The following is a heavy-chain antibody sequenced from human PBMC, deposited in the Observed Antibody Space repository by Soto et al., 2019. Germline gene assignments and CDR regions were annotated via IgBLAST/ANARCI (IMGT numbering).Heavy chain of an antibody. D-gene: IGHD3-16*01. V-gene: IGHV3-30-3*01. J-gene: IGHJ4*02. Sequence: PGGSLRLSCAASGFTFSSYAMHWVRQAPGKGLEWVAVISYDGSVKYYADSVKGRFTISRDNSKNTLYLQMNSLRAEDTAVYYCARAYEGDYFDCWGQGTLVTVSS. CDR1: GFTFSSYA. CDR2: ISYDGSVK. CDR3: ARAYEGDYFDC.